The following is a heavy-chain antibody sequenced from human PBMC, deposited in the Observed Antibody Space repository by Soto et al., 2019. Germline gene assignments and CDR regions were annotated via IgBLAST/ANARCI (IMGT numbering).Heavy chain of an antibody. V-gene: IGHV1-69*13. J-gene: IGHJ4*02. D-gene: IGHD2-21*02. Sequence: ASVKVSCKASGGTFSSYAISWVRQAPGQGLEWMGGIIPIFGTANYAQKFQGRVTITADESTSTAYMELSSLRSEDTAVYYCARYATSYCGGDCYSFDYWGQGTLVTVPQ. CDR1: GGTFSSYA. CDR2: IIPIFGTA. CDR3: ARYATSYCGGDCYSFDY.